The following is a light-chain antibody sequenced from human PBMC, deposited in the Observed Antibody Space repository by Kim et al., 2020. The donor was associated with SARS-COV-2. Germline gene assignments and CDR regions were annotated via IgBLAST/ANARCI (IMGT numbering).Light chain of an antibody. CDR3: QQYNKWPPWT. CDR2: GAS. J-gene: IGKJ1*01. V-gene: IGKV3-15*01. Sequence: EIVMTQSPATLSVSPGERVTLSCRASQSVSSNLAWYQQNPGQAPRLLIYGASTRATGVPARFSGSGSGTEFTLTITSLQSEDFAVYYCQQYNKWPPWTFGQGTKVDIK. CDR1: QSVSSN.